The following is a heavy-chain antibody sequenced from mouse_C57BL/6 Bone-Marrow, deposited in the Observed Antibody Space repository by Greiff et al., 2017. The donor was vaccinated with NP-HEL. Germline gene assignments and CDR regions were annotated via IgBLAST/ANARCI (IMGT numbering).Heavy chain of an antibody. D-gene: IGHD1-1*01. CDR3: ARGGYGSSSWYFDV. Sequence: QVQLQQPGAELVKPGASVKLSCKASGYTFTSYWMHWVKQRPGQGLEWIGMIHPNSGSTNYNEKFKSKATLTVDKPSSTAYMQLSSLTSEDSAVYYCARGGYGSSSWYFDVWGTGTTVTVSS. CDR1: GYTFTSYW. V-gene: IGHV1-64*01. J-gene: IGHJ1*03. CDR2: IHPNSGST.